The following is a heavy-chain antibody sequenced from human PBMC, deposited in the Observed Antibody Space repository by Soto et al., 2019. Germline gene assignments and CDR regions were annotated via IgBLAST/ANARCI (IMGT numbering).Heavy chain of an antibody. CDR2: ISYGGNNK. V-gene: IGHV3-30-3*01. CDR3: AREEFEDGRGHLGY. J-gene: IGHJ4*02. Sequence: QVQVVESGGGVVQPGGSLRLSCAASGFTFSTSAMHWVRQAPGKGLEWMAMISYGGNNKYYEDSVKGRFTISRDISESTLYLQMNSLRTEDTAVYYCAREEFEDGRGHLGYWGQGTLVSVSS. CDR1: GFTFSTSA. D-gene: IGHD3-22*01.